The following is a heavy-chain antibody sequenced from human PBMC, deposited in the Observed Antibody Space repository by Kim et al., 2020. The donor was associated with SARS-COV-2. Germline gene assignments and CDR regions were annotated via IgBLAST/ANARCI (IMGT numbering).Heavy chain of an antibody. CDR1: GYTFTSYA. V-gene: IGHV7-4-1*02. D-gene: IGHD3-3*01. Sequence: ASVKVSCKASGYTFTSYAMNWVRQAPGQGLEWMGWINTNTGNPTYAQGFTGRFVFSLDTSVSTAYLQISSLKAEDTAVYYCARDFGPRSRLPDPYYDFWSGYPYYYYYGMDVWGQGTTVTVSS. J-gene: IGHJ6*02. CDR2: INTNTGNP. CDR3: ARDFGPRSRLPDPYYDFWSGYPYYYYYGMDV.